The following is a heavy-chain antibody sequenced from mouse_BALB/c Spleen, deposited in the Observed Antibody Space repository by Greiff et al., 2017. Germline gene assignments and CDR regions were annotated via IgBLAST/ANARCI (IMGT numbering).Heavy chain of an antibody. CDR2: INPSTGYT. CDR3: ARSYYGYWYFDF. CDR1: GYTFTSYW. Sequence: QVQLQQSGADLAKPGASVKMSCTASGYTFTSYWMHWVKQRPGQGLEWIGYINPSTGYTEYNQKFKDKATLTADKSSSTAYMQLSSLTSEDSAVYYCARSYYGYWYFDFWGAGTTVTVAS. D-gene: IGHD1-1*01. V-gene: IGHV1-7*01. J-gene: IGHJ1*01.